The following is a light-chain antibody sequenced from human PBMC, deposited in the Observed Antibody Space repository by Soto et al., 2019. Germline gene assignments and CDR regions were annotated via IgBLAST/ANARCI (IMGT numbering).Light chain of an antibody. CDR3: SSYAGNNNFVV. V-gene: IGLV2-14*01. J-gene: IGLJ2*01. Sequence: QSALTQPASVSGSPGQSITISCTGTSSDVGGYNYVSWYQQYPGKAPKLMLYEVSNRPSGVSHRFSGSKSGNTASLTVSGLQAEDEADYYCSSYAGNNNFVVFGGGTKLTVL. CDR2: EVS. CDR1: SSDVGGYNY.